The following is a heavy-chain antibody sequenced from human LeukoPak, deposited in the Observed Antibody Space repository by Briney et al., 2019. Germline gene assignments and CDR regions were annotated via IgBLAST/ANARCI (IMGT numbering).Heavy chain of an antibody. V-gene: IGHV3-7*03. D-gene: IGHD3-22*01. Sequence: GGSLRLSCAASGFTFSSYWMSWVRQAPGKGLEWVANIKQDGSEKYYVDSVTGRFTISRDNAKNLLYLQMNSLRAEDTAVYYCARDRDDSSGYYSIIPQYYYYYYGMDVWGQGTTVTVSS. CDR1: GFTFSSYW. CDR3: ARDRDDSSGYYSIIPQYYYYYYGMDV. CDR2: IKQDGSEK. J-gene: IGHJ6*02.